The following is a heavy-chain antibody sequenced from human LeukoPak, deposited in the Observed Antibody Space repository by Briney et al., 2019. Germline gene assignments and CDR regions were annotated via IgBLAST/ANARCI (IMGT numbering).Heavy chain of an antibody. D-gene: IGHD4-11*01. Sequence: PSETLSLTCTVSGGSISSGSYYWGWIRQPPGKGLQWIGSIYYSGITNYNPSLKSRVTISVDTSKNQFSLKLSSVTAADTAVYYCAREQYYFDYWGQGTLVTVSS. CDR3: AREQYYFDY. CDR1: GGSISSGSYY. V-gene: IGHV4-39*07. J-gene: IGHJ4*02. CDR2: IYYSGIT.